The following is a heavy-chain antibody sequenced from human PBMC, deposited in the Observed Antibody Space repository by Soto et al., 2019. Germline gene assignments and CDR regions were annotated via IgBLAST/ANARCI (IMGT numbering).Heavy chain of an antibody. CDR2: IYYSGST. V-gene: IGHV4-31*03. J-gene: IGHJ4*02. CDR3: ARDYGGNSRHRYQLFDY. Sequence: QVQLQESGPGLVTPSQTLSLTCTVSGGSISSGGYYWSWIRQHPGKGLEWIGYIYYSGSTYYNPSLKSRVTISVDTSKYQFSLKLSSVTAADTAVYYCARDYGGNSRHRYQLFDYWGQGTLVTVSS. D-gene: IGHD2-21*02. CDR1: GGSISSGGYY.